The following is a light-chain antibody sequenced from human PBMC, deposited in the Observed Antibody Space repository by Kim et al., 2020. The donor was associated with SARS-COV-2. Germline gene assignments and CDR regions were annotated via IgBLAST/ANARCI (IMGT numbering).Light chain of an antibody. CDR2: NVR. CDR3: SSYRSGDTLV. V-gene: IGLV2-14*03. CDR1: SSDVGGYIY. J-gene: IGLJ1*01. Sequence: QSITLSCTGTSSDVGGYIYVSWYQQHPGTAPKVILYNVRNRPSGVSNRFSGSKSGNTASLTISGLQAEDEADYYCSSYRSGDTLVFGTGTKVTVL.